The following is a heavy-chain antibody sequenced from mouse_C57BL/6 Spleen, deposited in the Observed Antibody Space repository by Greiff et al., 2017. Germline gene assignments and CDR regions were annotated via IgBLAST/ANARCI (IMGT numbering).Heavy chain of an antibody. CDR3: ARESYGNCYWYFDV. D-gene: IGHD2-1*01. Sequence: EVQLVESRGGLVKPGGSLKLSCAASGFTFSSYSMSWVRQTPEKRLEWVATISDGGSYTYYPDNVKGRFTFSRDNAKNTLYLQMSHLKSDDTAMYYCARESYGNCYWYFDVWGTGTTLTVSS. J-gene: IGHJ1*03. CDR2: ISDGGSYT. CDR1: GFTFSSYS. V-gene: IGHV5-4*01.